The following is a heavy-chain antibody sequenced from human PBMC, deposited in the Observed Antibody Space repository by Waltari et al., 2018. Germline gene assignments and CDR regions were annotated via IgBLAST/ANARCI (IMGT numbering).Heavy chain of an antibody. Sequence: DVQLVEPGGGLIQPGGSLRLSCSVSGFTVSDPYMIWVRQAPAKGLEWVSVIYSGGNTYYAASVTGRFTISRDNINNILFLQMNNLRAEDTATYYCARIIRDGPSGFYGIAAFDLWGQGTMVTVSS. CDR3: ARIIRDGPSGFYGIAAFDL. J-gene: IGHJ3*01. D-gene: IGHD3-22*01. CDR2: IYSGGNT. CDR1: GFTVSDPY. V-gene: IGHV3-53*01.